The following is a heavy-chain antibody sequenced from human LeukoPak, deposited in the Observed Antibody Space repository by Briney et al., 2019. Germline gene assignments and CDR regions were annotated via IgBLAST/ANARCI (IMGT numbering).Heavy chain of an antibody. Sequence: ASVKVSCKASGYTFTTSAMHWVRQAPGQRLEWMGWINAGSGDTKYSQKFHGRVTFTRDTSASTAYMALSSLRFEDTAVYFCARDQSLGSYPDYWGQGTLVTVSS. V-gene: IGHV1-3*01. CDR1: GYTFTTSA. CDR2: INAGSGDT. J-gene: IGHJ4*02. D-gene: IGHD3-10*01. CDR3: ARDQSLGSYPDY.